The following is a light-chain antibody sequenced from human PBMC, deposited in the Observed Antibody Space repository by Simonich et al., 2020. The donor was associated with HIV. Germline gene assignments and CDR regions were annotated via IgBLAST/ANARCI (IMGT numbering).Light chain of an antibody. CDR1: SSDVGSYNY. Sequence: QSALTQPASVSGSPGQSIPISCPGTSSDVGSYNYFSWYQQHPGKAPKLMIYDVTKRPSGVSNRCSGSESGNTASLTISGLQAEDEADYYCSSYSSSSTDVVFGGGTKLTVL. J-gene: IGLJ2*01. CDR2: DVT. CDR3: SSYSSSSTDVV. V-gene: IGLV2-14*01.